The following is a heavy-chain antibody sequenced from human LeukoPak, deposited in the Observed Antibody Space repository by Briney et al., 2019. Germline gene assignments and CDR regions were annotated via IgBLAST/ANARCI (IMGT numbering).Heavy chain of an antibody. CDR3: AKRDSSSSGYNFDY. D-gene: IGHD6-6*01. Sequence: GGSLRLSCAASGFTFSSYGMHWVRQAPGKGLEWVAFIRYDGSNKYYADFVKGRFTIYRDNSKNTLYLQMNSLRAEDTAVYYCAKRDSSSSGYNFDYWGQGTLVTVSS. V-gene: IGHV3-30*02. CDR1: GFTFSSYG. J-gene: IGHJ4*02. CDR2: IRYDGSNK.